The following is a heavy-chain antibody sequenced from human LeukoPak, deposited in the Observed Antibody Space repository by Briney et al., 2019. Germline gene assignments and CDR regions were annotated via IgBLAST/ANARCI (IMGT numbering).Heavy chain of an antibody. V-gene: IGHV3-30*03. CDR1: GFTFNTYG. CDR2: ISYDGSNK. Sequence: GRSLRLSCAASGFTFNTYGVHWVRQSPGKGLEWVAVISYDGSNKYYADSVKDRFTISRDNSKNTQYLQMNRLGAEDTAVYYCARVSIGAWYFDLWGRGTLVTVSS. J-gene: IGHJ2*01. D-gene: IGHD3-16*01. CDR3: ARVSIGAWYFDL.